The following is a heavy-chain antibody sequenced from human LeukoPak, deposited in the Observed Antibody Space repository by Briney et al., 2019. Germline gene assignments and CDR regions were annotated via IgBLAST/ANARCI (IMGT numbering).Heavy chain of an antibody. CDR3: ARGASGLVTTNDY. J-gene: IGHJ4*02. Sequence: ASVKVSCKASGYTFTNYALNWVRQAPGQGLEWMGWINTNTVNPTYAQGFTGRFVFSLDTSVSTAYLQISSLKAEDTAVYYCARGASGLVTTNDYWGQGTLVTVSS. CDR2: INTNTVNP. CDR1: GYTFTNYA. V-gene: IGHV7-4-1*02. D-gene: IGHD3/OR15-3a*01.